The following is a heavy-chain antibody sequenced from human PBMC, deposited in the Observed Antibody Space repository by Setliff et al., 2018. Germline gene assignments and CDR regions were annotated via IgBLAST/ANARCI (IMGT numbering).Heavy chain of an antibody. V-gene: IGHV3-23*01. CDR1: GFTFNTYA. D-gene: IGHD6-19*01. CDR2: ISGSGRNT. J-gene: IGHJ1*01. CDR3: AKDHHALYIAVAGTPFN. Sequence: GSLRLSCAASGFTFNTYAMSWVRQAPGKGLEWVSAISGSGRNTYYADSVKGRFTISRDNSRNTLSLQMNSLTAEDTAVYYCAKDHHALYIAVAGTPFNWGQGTLVTVSS.